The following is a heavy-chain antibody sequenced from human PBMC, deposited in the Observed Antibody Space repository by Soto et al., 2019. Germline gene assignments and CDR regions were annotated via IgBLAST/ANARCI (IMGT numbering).Heavy chain of an antibody. CDR3: AKGRGWGSYYYYGMDV. CDR1: GFTFSSYA. CDR2: ISGSGGST. V-gene: IGHV3-23*01. J-gene: IGHJ6*02. Sequence: EVQLLESGGGLVQPGGSLRLSCAASGFTFSSYAMSWVRQAPGKGLEWVSAISGSGGSTYYADSVKGRFTISRENSKNTLYLQMNSLRAEDTAVYYCAKGRGWGSYYYYGMDVWGQGTTVTVSS. D-gene: IGHD1-26*01.